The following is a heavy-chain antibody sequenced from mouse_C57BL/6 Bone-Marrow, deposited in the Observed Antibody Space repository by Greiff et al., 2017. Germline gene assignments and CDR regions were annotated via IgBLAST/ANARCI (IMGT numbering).Heavy chain of an antibody. Sequence: EVKLMESGAELVRPGASVKLSCTASGFNIKDAYMHWLKQRPEQGLEWIGWFAPENGDTEYASKFQGKATITADTSSNTAYLQRSRLTSEDTAVYDCTTGYYSNYVLFDYWGQGTTLTVSS. CDR2: FAPENGDT. CDR3: TTGYYSNYVLFDY. CDR1: GFNIKDAY. J-gene: IGHJ2*01. V-gene: IGHV14-4*01. D-gene: IGHD2-5*01.